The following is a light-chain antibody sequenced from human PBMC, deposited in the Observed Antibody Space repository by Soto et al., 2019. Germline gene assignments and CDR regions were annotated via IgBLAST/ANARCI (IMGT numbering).Light chain of an antibody. CDR1: NIGSET. Sequence: SYVLTQPPSVSVAPGQTATITCGGDNIGSETVHWYQQKPGQAPVLVVYDDSDRPSGIPQRFSGSKSGNTATLTITRVEAGDEADYYCQLWDRNTDRYVFGTGTKVTVL. V-gene: IGLV3-21*02. J-gene: IGLJ1*01. CDR3: QLWDRNTDRYV. CDR2: DDS.